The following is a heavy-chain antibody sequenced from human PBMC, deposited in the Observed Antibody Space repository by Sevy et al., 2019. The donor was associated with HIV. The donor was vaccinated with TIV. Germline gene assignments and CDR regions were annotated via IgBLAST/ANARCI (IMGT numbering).Heavy chain of an antibody. D-gene: IGHD3-3*01. V-gene: IGHV3-73*01. CDR2: IRSKANSYAT. Sequence: GSLKISCAASGFTFSGSAMHWVRQASGKGLEWVGRIRSKANSYATAYAASVKGRFTISRDDSKNTAYLQMNSLKTEDTAVYYCTTFFGARNYWGQGTLVTVSS. CDR3: TTFFGARNY. J-gene: IGHJ4*02. CDR1: GFTFSGSA.